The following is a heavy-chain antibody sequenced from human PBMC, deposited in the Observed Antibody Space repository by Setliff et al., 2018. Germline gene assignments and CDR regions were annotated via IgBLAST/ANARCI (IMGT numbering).Heavy chain of an antibody. Sequence: AGESLKISCKGSGYSFTSYWIGWVRQMPGKGLEWMGIIYPGDSDTRYSPSFQGQVTISADKSISTAYLRWSSLKASDTAMYYCARSHYYDSSGYYPDYDAFDIWGQGTMVTVSS. CDR1: GYSFTSYW. J-gene: IGHJ3*02. D-gene: IGHD3-22*01. V-gene: IGHV5-51*01. CDR3: ARSHYYDSSGYYPDYDAFDI. CDR2: IYPGDSDT.